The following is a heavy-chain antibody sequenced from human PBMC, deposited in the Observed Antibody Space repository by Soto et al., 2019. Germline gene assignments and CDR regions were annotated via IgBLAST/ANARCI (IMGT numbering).Heavy chain of an antibody. J-gene: IGHJ6*02. CDR1: GYTFTSYA. CDR3: ARNDGGNSGIGYYYYGMDV. Sequence: ASVKVSCKASGYTFTSYAMHWVRQAPGQRLEWMGWINAGNGNTKYSQKFQGRVTITRDTSASTAYMELSSLRSEDTAVYYCARNDGGNSGIGYYYYGMDVWGQGTTVTVSS. V-gene: IGHV1-3*01. D-gene: IGHD2-21*02. CDR2: INAGNGNT.